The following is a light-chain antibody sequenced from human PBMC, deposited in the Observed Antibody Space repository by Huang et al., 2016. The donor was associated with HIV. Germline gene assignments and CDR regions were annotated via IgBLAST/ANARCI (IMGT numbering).Light chain of an antibody. J-gene: IGKJ2*02. CDR3: HHYGNSPGT. Sequence: EIVLKQSPGTLSLSPGERVTLPCRASLSVSRSFLAWYQQKPGQASRLLIYGPPVMATGIPDRFSGSGSVTDFTLTISILEPEDFLVYYCHHYGNSPGTFGRGTKLEIK. V-gene: IGKV3-20*01. CDR1: LSVSRSF. CDR2: GPP.